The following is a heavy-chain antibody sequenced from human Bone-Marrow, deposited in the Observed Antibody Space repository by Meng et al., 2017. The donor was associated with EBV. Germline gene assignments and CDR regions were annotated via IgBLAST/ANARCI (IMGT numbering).Heavy chain of an antibody. CDR1: GYTFTTYD. Sequence: QVQRVQSGAEVRKPGASVKVSCKTSGYTFTTYDIHWVRQAPGQGLEWMGWLSHYAQKLQGRVTMTTDTSTSTAYMELRSLRSDDTAVYYCARDADYGSGSYGVLIDYWGQGTLVTVSS. CDR3: ARDADYGSGSYGVLIDY. D-gene: IGHD3-10*01. CDR2: LS. J-gene: IGHJ4*02. V-gene: IGHV1-18*01.